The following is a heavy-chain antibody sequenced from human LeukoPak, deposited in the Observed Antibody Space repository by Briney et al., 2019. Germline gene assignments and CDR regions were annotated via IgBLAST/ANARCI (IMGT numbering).Heavy chain of an antibody. Sequence: ASVKVSCKASGYTFTGYYMHWVRQAPGQGLEWRGRMNPNSGGTNYAQKFQGRVTMTRDTSISTAYMELSRLRSDDTAVYYCARLRIAAAGILNFDYWGQGTLVTVSS. CDR2: MNPNSGGT. D-gene: IGHD6-13*01. CDR3: ARLRIAAAGILNFDY. J-gene: IGHJ4*02. CDR1: GYTFTGYY. V-gene: IGHV1-2*06.